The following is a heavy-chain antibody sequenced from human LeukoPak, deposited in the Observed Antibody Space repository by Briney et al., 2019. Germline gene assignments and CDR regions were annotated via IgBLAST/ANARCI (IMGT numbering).Heavy chain of an antibody. CDR2: ISDRGDST. CDR3: ARHKVGWLASGHFDY. CDR1: GFSLTTYA. V-gene: IGHV3-23*01. J-gene: IGHJ4*02. Sequence: GGSLRLSCAASGFSLTTYAMGWVRQAPGKGLEWVSVISDRGDSTYYADSVKGRFTISRDSSKNTLYPQMNSLRAEDTAVYYCARHKVGWLASGHFDYWGQGTLVTVSS. D-gene: IGHD6-19*01.